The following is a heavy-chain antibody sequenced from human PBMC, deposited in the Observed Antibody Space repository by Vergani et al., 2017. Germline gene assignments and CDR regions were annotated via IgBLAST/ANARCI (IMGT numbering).Heavy chain of an antibody. CDR1: GFTFDDYT. CDR2: ISWDGGST. CDR3: AKDPHSSPSGIDY. J-gene: IGHJ4*02. V-gene: IGHV3-43*01. Sequence: EVQLVESGGVVVQPGGSLRLSCAASGFTFDDYTMHWVRQAPGKGLEWVSLISWDGGSTYYADSVKGRFTISRDNSKNSLYLQMNSLRTEDTALYYCAKDPHSSPSGIDYWGQGTLVTVSS. D-gene: IGHD6-13*01.